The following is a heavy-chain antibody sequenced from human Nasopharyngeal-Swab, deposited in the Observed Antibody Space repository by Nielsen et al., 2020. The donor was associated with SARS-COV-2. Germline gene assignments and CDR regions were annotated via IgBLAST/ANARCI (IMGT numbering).Heavy chain of an antibody. CDR3: ARGSSSWYGIGGSRFPEFDY. Sequence: SCAASGFTFSSYAMHWVRQAPGKGLEWVAVISYDGSNKYYADSVKGRFTISRDNSKNTLYLQMNSLRAEDTAVYYCARGSSSWYGIGGSRFPEFDYWGQGTLVTVSS. CDR1: GFTFSSYA. J-gene: IGHJ4*02. CDR2: ISYDGSNK. V-gene: IGHV3-30-3*01. D-gene: IGHD6-13*01.